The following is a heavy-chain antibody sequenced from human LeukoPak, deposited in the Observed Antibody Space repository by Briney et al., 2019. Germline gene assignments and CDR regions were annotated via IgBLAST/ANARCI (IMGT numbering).Heavy chain of an antibody. CDR2: IYSGDST. CDR3: ARLSGWFDY. J-gene: IGHJ4*02. D-gene: IGHD6-19*01. V-gene: IGHV3-53*01. Sequence: PGGSLRLSCAASGLTVSGNYMSWVRQAPGKGLEWVSLIYSGDSTYYAESVKGRFTISRDNSKNTLYLQMNSLRPDDTAVYYCARLSGWFDYWGQGTLVTVSS. CDR1: GLTVSGNY.